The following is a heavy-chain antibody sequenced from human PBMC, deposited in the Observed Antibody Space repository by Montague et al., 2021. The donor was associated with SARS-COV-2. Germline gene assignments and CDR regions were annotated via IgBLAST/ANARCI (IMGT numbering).Heavy chain of an antibody. Sequence: SLRLSCAASGFTFSDYDMNWVRQAPGKGPEWISYISTSAYTTSYAGSVKGRFTISRDNGKNSLYLQMNSLGVDDTAVYYCTRDYRSIVGDGLDIWGQGTKVTVSS. D-gene: IGHD3-16*02. J-gene: IGHJ3*02. CDR3: TRDYRSIVGDGLDI. CDR2: ISTSAYTT. CDR1: GFTFSDYD. V-gene: IGHV3-48*03.